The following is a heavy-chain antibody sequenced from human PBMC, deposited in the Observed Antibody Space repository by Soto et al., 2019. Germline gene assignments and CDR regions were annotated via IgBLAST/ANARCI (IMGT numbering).Heavy chain of an antibody. Sequence: GGSLRLSCAASGFTFSSYGMHWVRQAPGKGLEWVAVIWYDGSNKYYADSVKGRFTISRDNSKNTLYLQMNSLRAEDTAVYYCAREVGTGDVPRAFDIWGQGTMVTVSS. V-gene: IGHV3-33*08. CDR2: IWYDGSNK. D-gene: IGHD7-27*01. CDR1: GFTFSSYG. CDR3: AREVGTGDVPRAFDI. J-gene: IGHJ3*02.